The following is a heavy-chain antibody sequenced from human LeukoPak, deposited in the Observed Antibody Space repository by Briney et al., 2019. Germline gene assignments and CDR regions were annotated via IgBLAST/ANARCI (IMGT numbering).Heavy chain of an antibody. D-gene: IGHD2-2*01. J-gene: IGHJ4*02. CDR3: AREYCSSTSCYYFDY. V-gene: IGHV3-7*01. Sequence: PGGSLRLSCAASGFTFSSYWMSWVRQAPGKGLEWVANIKQDGSEKYYVDSVKGRFTISRDNAKNSLYLQMNSLRAEDTAAYYCAREYCSSTSCYYFDYWGQGTLVTVSS. CDR1: GFTFSSYW. CDR2: IKQDGSEK.